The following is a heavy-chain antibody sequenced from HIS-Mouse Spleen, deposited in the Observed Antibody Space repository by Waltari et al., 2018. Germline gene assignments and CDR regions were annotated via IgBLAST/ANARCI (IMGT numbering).Heavy chain of an antibody. Sequence: QLQLQESGPGLVKPSETLSLTCTVAGGSISSSSYYWGWIRQPPGKGLVWIGSISYSGSTYYNPSLKSRVTISVDTSKTQFSLKLSSVTAADTAVYYCAREIPYSSSWYDWYFDLWGRGTLVTVSS. V-gene: IGHV4-39*07. J-gene: IGHJ2*01. CDR3: AREIPYSSSWYDWYFDL. CDR2: ISYSGST. CDR1: GGSISSSSYY. D-gene: IGHD6-13*01.